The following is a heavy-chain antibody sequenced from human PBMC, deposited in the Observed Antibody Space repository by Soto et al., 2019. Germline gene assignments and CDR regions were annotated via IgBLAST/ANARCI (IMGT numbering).Heavy chain of an antibody. D-gene: IGHD2-15*01. V-gene: IGHV4-39*01. CDR1: GGSISSSSYY. J-gene: IGHJ4*02. Sequence: QLQLQESGPGLVKPSETLSLTCTVSGGSISSSSYYWGWIRQPPGKGLEWIGSIYYSGSTYYNPSRKSRVTISVDTSKNQFSLKLSSVTAADTAVYYWARAVVSNYFDYWGQGTLVTVSS. CDR3: ARAVVSNYFDY. CDR2: IYYSGST.